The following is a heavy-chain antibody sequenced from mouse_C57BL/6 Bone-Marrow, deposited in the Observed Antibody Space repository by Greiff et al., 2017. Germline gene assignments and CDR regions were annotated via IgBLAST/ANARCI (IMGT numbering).Heavy chain of an antibody. Sequence: QVQLQQPGAELVKPGASVKLSCKASGYTFTSYWMHWVKQRPGRGLEWIGRIDPSSGGTKYNEKFKGKATLTVDKPSSTAYMQLSSLTSEDYAVYYCAREGLRAWFADWGQGTLVTVSA. CDR3: AREGLRAWFAD. J-gene: IGHJ3*01. CDR1: GYTFTSYW. V-gene: IGHV1-72*01. CDR2: IDPSSGGT. D-gene: IGHD2-4*01.